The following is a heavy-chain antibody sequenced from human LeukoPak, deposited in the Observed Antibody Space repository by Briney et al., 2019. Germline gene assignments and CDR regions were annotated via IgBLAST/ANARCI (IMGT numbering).Heavy chain of an antibody. CDR3: ARPPPMTRLNSYGLYYFDY. CDR2: IIPIFGTA. V-gene: IGHV1-69*01. J-gene: IGHJ4*02. Sequence: GASVKVSCKASGGTFSSYAISWVRQAPGQGLEWMGGIIPIFGTANYAQKFQGRVTITADESTSTAYMELSSLRSEDTAVYYCARPPPMTRLNSYGLYYFDYWGQGTLVTVSS. D-gene: IGHD5-18*01. CDR1: GGTFSSYA.